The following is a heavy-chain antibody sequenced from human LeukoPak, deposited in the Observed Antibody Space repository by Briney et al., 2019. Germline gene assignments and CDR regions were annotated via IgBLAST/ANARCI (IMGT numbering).Heavy chain of an antibody. J-gene: IGHJ4*02. Sequence: ASVKVSCKASGYTFTSYAMHWVRQAPGQRLEWMGWINAGNGNTKYSQKFQGRVAITRDTSASTAYMELSSLRSEDTAVYYCARAARYSSSWYADYFDYWGQGTLVTVSP. CDR2: INAGNGNT. D-gene: IGHD6-13*01. CDR1: GYTFTSYA. V-gene: IGHV1-3*01. CDR3: ARAARYSSSWYADYFDY.